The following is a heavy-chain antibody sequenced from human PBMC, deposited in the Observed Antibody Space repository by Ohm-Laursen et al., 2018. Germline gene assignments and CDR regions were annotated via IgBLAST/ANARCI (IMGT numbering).Heavy chain of an antibody. V-gene: IGHV1-46*01. D-gene: IGHD6-19*01. Sequence: ASVKVSCNASGYTFTGYYIHWVRQAPGRGLAWMGIINPSANYTHYLPKFQGRLSVTTDTSTSTVYMHLSRLTSGDTATYFCARGGLVAGTDFDFWGQGTLVTVSS. CDR2: INPSANYT. CDR3: ARGGLVAGTDFDF. CDR1: GYTFTGYY. J-gene: IGHJ4*02.